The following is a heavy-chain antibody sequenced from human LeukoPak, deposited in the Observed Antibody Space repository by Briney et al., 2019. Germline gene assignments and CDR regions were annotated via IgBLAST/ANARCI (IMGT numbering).Heavy chain of an antibody. CDR1: GFTFSSYW. CDR3: ARDGERGELSLYMDY. CDR2: ISSSSTYI. D-gene: IGHD3-16*02. Sequence: GGSLRLSCAASGFTFSSYWMHWVRQGPGKELVWVSSISSSSTYIYYADSVKGRFTISRDNAKNSLYLQMNSLRAEDTAEYYCARDGERGELSLYMDYWGQGTLVTVSS. V-gene: IGHV3-21*01. J-gene: IGHJ4*02.